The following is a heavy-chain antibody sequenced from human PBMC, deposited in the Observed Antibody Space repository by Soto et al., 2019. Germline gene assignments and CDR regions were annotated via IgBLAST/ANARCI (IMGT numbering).Heavy chain of an antibody. D-gene: IGHD3-10*01. V-gene: IGHV1-3*01. CDR2: INAGNGNT. Sequence: ASVKVSCKASGYTFTSYAMHWARQAPGQRLEWMGWINAGNGNTKYSQKFQGRVTITRDTSASTAYMELSSLRSEDTAVYYCAIGRLSGSYWEDPGYYYYSGMDVWGQGTTVTVSS. CDR3: AIGRLSGSYWEDPGYYYYSGMDV. J-gene: IGHJ6*02. CDR1: GYTFTSYA.